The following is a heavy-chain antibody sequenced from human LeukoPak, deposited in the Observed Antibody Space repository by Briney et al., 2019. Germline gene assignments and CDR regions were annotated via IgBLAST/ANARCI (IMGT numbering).Heavy chain of an antibody. CDR3: AREAPYSTSSDWFDP. D-gene: IGHD6-6*01. CDR1: GYTFTSYY. CDR2: INPGGGST. Sequence: ASVKVSCKASGYTFTSYYLHWVRQAPGQGLEWMGIINPGGGSTSYPQKFQGRVTMTRDTSTSTVYMELSSLRSEDTAVYYCAREAPYSTSSDWFDPWGQGTLVTVSS. V-gene: IGHV1-46*01. J-gene: IGHJ5*02.